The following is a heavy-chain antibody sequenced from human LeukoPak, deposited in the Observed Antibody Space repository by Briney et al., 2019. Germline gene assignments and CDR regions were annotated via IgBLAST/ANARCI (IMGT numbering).Heavy chain of an antibody. J-gene: IGHJ4*02. V-gene: IGHV3-23*01. Sequence: GGSLRLSCAASGYTFSSYAMSWVRQAPGKGLEWVSAISGSGGSTYYADSVKGRFTISRDNSKNTLYLQMNSLRAEDTAVYYCAKGLLVVSLVDSWGQGILVTVSS. D-gene: IGHD3-22*01. CDR1: GYTFSSYA. CDR2: ISGSGGST. CDR3: AKGLLVVSLVDS.